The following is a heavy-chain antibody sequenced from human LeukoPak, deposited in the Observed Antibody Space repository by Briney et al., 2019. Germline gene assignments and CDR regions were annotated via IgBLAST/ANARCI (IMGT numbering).Heavy chain of an antibody. D-gene: IGHD2-15*01. CDR2: IKQDGSEK. CDR3: ARAPYCIGGSCRFDY. V-gene: IGHV3-7*03. Sequence: GGSLRLSCAVSGFTSRSYWMSWVRQAPGKGLEWEANIKQDGSEKYYVDSVKGRFTISRDNAKNSLYLQMNSLRAEDTAVYYCARAPYCIGGSCRFDYWGQGTLVTVSS. CDR1: GFTSRSYW. J-gene: IGHJ4*02.